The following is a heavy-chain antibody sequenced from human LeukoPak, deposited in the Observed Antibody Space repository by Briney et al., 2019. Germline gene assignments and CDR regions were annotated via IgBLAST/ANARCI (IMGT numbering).Heavy chain of an antibody. J-gene: IGHJ4*02. D-gene: IGHD1-26*01. V-gene: IGHV5-51*01. CDR2: IYPGDSDT. Sequence: GESLKISCEGFGYSFMSYWIGWVRQMAGKGVEWMGIIYPGDSDTRYSPSFQGQVTISAEKSISTAYLQWSSLKASDTAIYYCARPLGGGLSYWGQGTLITVSS. CDR3: ARPLGGGLSY. CDR1: GYSFMSYW.